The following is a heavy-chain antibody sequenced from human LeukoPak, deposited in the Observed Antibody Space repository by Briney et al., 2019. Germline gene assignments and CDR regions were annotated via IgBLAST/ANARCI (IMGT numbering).Heavy chain of an antibody. V-gene: IGHV4-59*01. CDR1: GGSISSYY. J-gene: IGHJ4*02. CDR3: ARGYDSWSGDIN. D-gene: IGHD3-3*01. CDR2: IYYTGNT. Sequence: PSETLSLTCTVSGGSISSYYWSWIRQPPGKGLEWIGYIYYTGNTNYNPSLKSRVTISVDTSKNQFSLKLSSVTAADTAVYYCARGYDSWSGDINWGQGTLVTVSS.